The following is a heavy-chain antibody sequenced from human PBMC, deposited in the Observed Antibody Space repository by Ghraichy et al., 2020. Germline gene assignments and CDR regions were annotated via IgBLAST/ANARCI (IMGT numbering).Heavy chain of an antibody. J-gene: IGHJ6*02. Sequence: GESLNISCKGSGYSFTSYWIGWVRQMPGKGLEWMGIIYPGDSDTRYSPSFQGQVTISADKSISTAYLQWSSLKASDTAMYYCARPAGTYYYYYGMDVWGQGTTVTVSS. V-gene: IGHV5-51*01. CDR2: IYPGDSDT. CDR3: ARPAGTYYYYYGMDV. D-gene: IGHD1-1*01. CDR1: GYSFTSYW.